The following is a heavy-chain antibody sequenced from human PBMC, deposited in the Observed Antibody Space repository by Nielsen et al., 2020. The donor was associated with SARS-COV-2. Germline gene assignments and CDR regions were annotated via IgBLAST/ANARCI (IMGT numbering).Heavy chain of an antibody. CDR1: SFSFAFSS. Sequence: SLSLSCPASSFSFAFSSIHCVRPPPGNFLDWVSGISWNSGSIGYADSVKGRFTISRDNAKNSLYLQMNSLRAEDTALYYCAKDIGSGYDNNWFDPWGQGTLVTVSS. CDR2: ISWNSGSI. J-gene: IGHJ5*02. V-gene: IGHV3-9*01. CDR3: AKDIGSGYDNNWFDP. D-gene: IGHD5-12*01.